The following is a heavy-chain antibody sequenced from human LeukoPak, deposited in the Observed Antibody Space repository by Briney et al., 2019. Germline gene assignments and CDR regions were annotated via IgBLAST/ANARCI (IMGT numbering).Heavy chain of an antibody. Sequence: GGSLRLSCAASGFTLDRYWVNWVRQAPGKGLEWVSTISASGGSTYYADSVKGRFSISRDNSKNTLYLQVNSLRAEDTAVYFCAKAYSNYFSYSYYYMDVWGKGTTVTVSS. J-gene: IGHJ6*03. D-gene: IGHD4-11*01. CDR3: AKAYSNYFSYSYYYMDV. V-gene: IGHV3-23*01. CDR2: ISASGGST. CDR1: GFTLDRYW.